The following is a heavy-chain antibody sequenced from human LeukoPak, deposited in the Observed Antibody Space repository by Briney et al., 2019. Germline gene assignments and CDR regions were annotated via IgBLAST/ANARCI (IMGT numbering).Heavy chain of an antibody. J-gene: IGHJ4*02. CDR1: GFTASSNY. CDR3: ASHRGYSYDD. Sequence: GGSLRLSCAASGFTASSNYMSWVRQAPGKGLEWVANIKQDGSEKYYVDSVKGRFTISRDNAKNSLYLQMNSLRAEDTAVYYCASHRGYSYDDWGQGTLVTVSS. CDR2: IKQDGSEK. V-gene: IGHV3-7*01. D-gene: IGHD5-18*01.